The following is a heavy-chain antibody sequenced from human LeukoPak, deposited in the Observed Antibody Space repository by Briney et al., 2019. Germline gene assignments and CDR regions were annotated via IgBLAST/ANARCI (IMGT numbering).Heavy chain of an antibody. CDR1: GFTFSSYS. CDR3: ARPSIAAATDY. V-gene: IGHV3-48*01. J-gene: IGHJ4*02. D-gene: IGHD6-13*01. Sequence: GGSLRLSCAASGFTFSSYSMNWVRQAPGKGLEWVSYISSSSSTIYYADSVKGRFTISRDNAKNSLYLQMNSLRAEDTAVYYCARPSIAAATDYWGQGTLVTVSS. CDR2: ISSSSSTI.